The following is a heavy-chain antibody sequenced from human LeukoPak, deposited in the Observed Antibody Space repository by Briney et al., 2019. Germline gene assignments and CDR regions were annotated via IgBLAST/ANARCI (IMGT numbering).Heavy chain of an antibody. V-gene: IGHV1-2*02. CDR3: ARDRQWLVLVY. D-gene: IGHD6-19*01. CDR1: GHTFSDYY. J-gene: IGHJ4*02. CDR2: INPKSGVT. Sequence: ASVKVSCEASGHTFSDYYIHWVRQAPGQGLEWMAWINPKSGVTKYAEKFQGRVTMTRDTSISTAYMEMSSLRNDDTAVYYCARDRQWLVLVYWGQGTLVTVSS.